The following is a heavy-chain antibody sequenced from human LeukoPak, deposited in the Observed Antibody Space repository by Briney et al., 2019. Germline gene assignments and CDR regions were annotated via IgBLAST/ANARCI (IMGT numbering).Heavy chain of an antibody. CDR1: GGSISSGDYY. CDR2: IYYSGST. J-gene: IGHJ4*02. Sequence: SQTLPLTCTVSGGSISSGDYYWSWIRQPPGKGLEWIGYIYYSGSTYYNPSLKSRVTISVDRSKNQFSLKLSSVTAADTAVYYCARWGVPAAYFDYWGQGTLVTVSS. D-gene: IGHD2-2*01. V-gene: IGHV4-30-4*08. CDR3: ARWGVPAAYFDY.